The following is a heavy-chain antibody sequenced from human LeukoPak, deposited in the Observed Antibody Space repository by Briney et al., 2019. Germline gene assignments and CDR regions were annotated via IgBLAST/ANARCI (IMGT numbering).Heavy chain of an antibody. D-gene: IGHD4-23*01. J-gene: IGHJ5*02. V-gene: IGHV3-15*01. CDR3: ATERDYGGKSLVGS. Sequence: PGGSPRLSCAASGFNFNDAWMSWVRQSPGKGLEWVGRIKSKIVGGTVDYAAPVKGRFIISRDDSEDTLYLQMDSLKTEDTAVYYCATERDYGGKSLVGSWGQGALVTVSS. CDR1: GFNFNDAW. CDR2: IKSKIVGGTV.